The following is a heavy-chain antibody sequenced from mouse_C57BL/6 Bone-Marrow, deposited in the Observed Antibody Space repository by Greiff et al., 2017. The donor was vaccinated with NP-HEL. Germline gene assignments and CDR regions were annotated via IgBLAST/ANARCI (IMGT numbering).Heavy chain of an antibody. V-gene: IGHV14-4*01. J-gene: IGHJ4*01. D-gene: IGHD1-1*01. CDR2: IDPENGDT. CDR3: TSLIYYYGIGYVKYYAMDY. Sequence: EVQLQQSGAELVRPGASVKLSCTASGFNIKDDYMHWVKQRPEQGLEWIGWIDPENGDTEYASKFQGKATITADTSSNTAYLQLSSLTSEDTAVYYCTSLIYYYGIGYVKYYAMDYWGQGTSVTVSS. CDR1: GFNIKDDY.